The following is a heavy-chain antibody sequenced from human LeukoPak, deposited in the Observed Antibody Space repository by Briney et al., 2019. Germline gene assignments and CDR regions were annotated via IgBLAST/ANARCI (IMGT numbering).Heavy chain of an antibody. CDR3: ASLEGGPSDGR. CDR1: GFPVRSRY. D-gene: IGHD3-3*01. CDR2: IYGGGTT. Sequence: GGSLRLSCEVSGFPVRSRYMTWVRQPPGKGLECVAVIYGGGTTYHIDSVKGRFTISRDISKSTMYLEMNNLRVQVTAIYYCASLEGGPSDGRWGQGTLVTVSS. J-gene: IGHJ4*02. V-gene: IGHV3-53*01.